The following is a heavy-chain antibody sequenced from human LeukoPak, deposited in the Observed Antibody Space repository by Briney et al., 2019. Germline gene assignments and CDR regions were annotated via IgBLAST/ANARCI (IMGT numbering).Heavy chain of an antibody. CDR3: ATDFPPEVRGVTNFDY. Sequence: ASVKVSCKVSGYTLTELPMHWVRQAPGKGLEWMGGFDPEDGETIYAQKFQGRVTMTEDTSTDTAYMELSSLRSEDTAVYYCATDFPPEVRGVTNFDYWGQGTLVTVSS. CDR1: GYTLTELP. CDR2: FDPEDGET. V-gene: IGHV1-24*01. D-gene: IGHD3-10*01. J-gene: IGHJ4*02.